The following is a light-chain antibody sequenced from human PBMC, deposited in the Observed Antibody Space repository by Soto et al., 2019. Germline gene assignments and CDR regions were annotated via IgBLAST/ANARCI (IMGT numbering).Light chain of an antibody. CDR2: AAS. CDR3: QKYYSVPFT. J-gene: IGKJ3*01. Sequence: DIQMTQSPLSLSASAGDKVTITCRASQAIRNNLAWYQQKPGKVPTLLIYAASTLQSGVPSRFSGSGSGTDFTLPISSLQPEDVATYYCQKYYSVPFTFGPGTKVEIK. CDR1: QAIRNN. V-gene: IGKV1-27*01.